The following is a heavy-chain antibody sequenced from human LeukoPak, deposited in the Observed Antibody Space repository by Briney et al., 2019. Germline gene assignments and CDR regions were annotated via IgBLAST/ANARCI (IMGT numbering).Heavy chain of an antibody. CDR2: IYYSGST. V-gene: IGHV4-39*01. CDR3: ARSYSNYAWFDP. D-gene: IGHD4-11*01. CDR1: GGSISSSSYY. J-gene: IGHJ5*02. Sequence: PSETLSLTCTVSGGSISSSSYYWGCIRQPPGKGLEWIGSIYYSGSTYYNPSLKSRVTISVDTSKNQFSLKLSSVTAADTAVYYCARSYSNYAWFDPWGQGTLVTVSS.